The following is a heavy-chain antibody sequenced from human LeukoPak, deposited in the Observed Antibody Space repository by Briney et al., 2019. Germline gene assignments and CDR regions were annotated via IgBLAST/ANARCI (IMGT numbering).Heavy chain of an antibody. CDR3: ITPLPYSAQ. CDR1: GFTFSNAY. D-gene: IGHD2-21*01. CDR2: IKPKTDGETT. V-gene: IGHV3-15*07. Sequence: GGSPRLSCAASGFTFSNAYMNWVRQAPGKGLEWAGRIKPKTDGETTEYAAPVKGRFSISRDDSKNMLYLQMNSLKTEDTAVYYCITPLPYSAQGGQGTLVTVSS. J-gene: IGHJ4*02.